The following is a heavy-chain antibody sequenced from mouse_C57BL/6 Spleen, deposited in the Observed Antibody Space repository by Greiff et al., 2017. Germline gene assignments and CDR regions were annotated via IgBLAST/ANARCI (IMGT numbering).Heavy chain of an antibody. CDR3: AREPYYDTWFAY. J-gene: IGHJ3*01. CDR2: ISSGSSTI. CDR1: GFTFSDYG. D-gene: IGHD2-4*01. V-gene: IGHV5-17*01. Sequence: EVQRVESGGGLVKPGGSLKLSCAASGFTFSDYGMHWVRQAPEKGLEWVAYISSGSSTIYYADTVKGRFTISRDNAKNTLFLQMTSLRSEDTAMYYCAREPYYDTWFAYWGQGTLVTVSA.